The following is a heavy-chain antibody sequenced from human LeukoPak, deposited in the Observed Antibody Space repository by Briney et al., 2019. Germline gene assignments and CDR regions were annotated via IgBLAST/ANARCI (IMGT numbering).Heavy chain of an antibody. CDR2: IYYSGST. CDR1: GGSISSYY. Sequence: SETLSLTCTVSGGSISSYYWSWIRQPPGKGLEWIGYIYYSGSTNYNPSLKSRVTISVDTSKNQFSLKLSSVTAADTAVYYCARVPYAIFGVVPYYFDYWGQGTLVTVPS. V-gene: IGHV4-59*01. CDR3: ARVPYAIFGVVPYYFDY. J-gene: IGHJ4*02. D-gene: IGHD3-3*01.